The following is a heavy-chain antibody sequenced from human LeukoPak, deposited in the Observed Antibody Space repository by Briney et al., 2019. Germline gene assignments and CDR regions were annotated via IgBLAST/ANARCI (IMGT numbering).Heavy chain of an antibody. CDR2: IIPIFGTA. CDR3: AGVFGSPLAYAFYI. J-gene: IGHJ3*02. D-gene: IGHD3-10*01. Sequence: VASVKVSCKASGGTFSSYAISWVRQAPGQGLEWMGRIIPIFGTANYAQKFQGRVTITTDESTSIAYMELSSLRSEDTAVYYCAGVFGSPLAYAFYIWGQGITVTVSS. V-gene: IGHV1-69*05. CDR1: GGTFSSYA.